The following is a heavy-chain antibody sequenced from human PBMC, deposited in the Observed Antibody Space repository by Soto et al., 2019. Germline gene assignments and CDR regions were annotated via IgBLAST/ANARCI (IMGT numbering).Heavy chain of an antibody. J-gene: IGHJ6*02. D-gene: IGHD2-2*01. CDR3: ARFRAQYQLHNDYYYYGMDV. V-gene: IGHV1-69*13. CDR2: IIPIFGTA. CDR1: GGTFSSYA. Sequence: SVKFSCKASGGTFSSYAISWVRQAPGQGLEWMGGIIPIFGTANYAQKFQGRVTITADESTSTAYMELSSLRSEDTAVYYCARFRAQYQLHNDYYYYGMDVWGQGTTVTVSS.